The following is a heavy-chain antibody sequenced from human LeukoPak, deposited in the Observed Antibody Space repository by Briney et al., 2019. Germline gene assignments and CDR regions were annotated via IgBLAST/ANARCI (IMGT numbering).Heavy chain of an antibody. V-gene: IGHV3-23*01. CDR3: AKDSEYCSSTSCFFNWFDP. CDR2: ISGSGGST. Sequence: GGSLRLSCAASGFTFSSYAMSWVRQAPGKGLEWVSAISGSGGSTYYADFVKGRFTISRDNSKNTLYLQMNSLRAEDTAVYYCAKDSEYCSSTSCFFNWFDPWGQGTLVTVSS. J-gene: IGHJ5*02. D-gene: IGHD2-2*01. CDR1: GFTFSSYA.